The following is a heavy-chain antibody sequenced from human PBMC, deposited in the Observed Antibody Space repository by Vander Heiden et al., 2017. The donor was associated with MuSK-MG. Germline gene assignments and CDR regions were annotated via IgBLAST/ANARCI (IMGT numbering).Heavy chain of an antibody. Sequence: QVQLVQSGAEVKKPGASVKVSCKASGYTFTGYSMHWVRQAPGQGLEWMGWINPNSGGTNYAQKFQGRVTMTRDTSISTAYMELSRLRSDDTAVYYCARDLAVVTMVRGVITYNWFDPWGQGTLVTVSS. V-gene: IGHV1-2*02. CDR1: GYTFTGYS. CDR3: ARDLAVVTMVRGVITYNWFDP. D-gene: IGHD3-10*01. CDR2: INPNSGGT. J-gene: IGHJ5*02.